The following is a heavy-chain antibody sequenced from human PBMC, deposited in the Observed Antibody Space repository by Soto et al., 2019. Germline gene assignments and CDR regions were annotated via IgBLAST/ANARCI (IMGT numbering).Heavy chain of an antibody. Sequence: QVQLVQSGAEVKKPGASVKVSCKTSGYTFVDYFIHWVRQAPGQGLEWMGIISLRHHSTSYAQKFQDRFSVPRHRPSTTLYMELSSLRSEETAGYYCARELYSCGAESPYYMDYWGQGTPVTVSS. J-gene: IGHJ4*02. CDR2: ISLRHHST. CDR1: GYTFVDYF. V-gene: IGHV1-46*01. CDR3: ARELYSCGAESPYYMDY. D-gene: IGHD2-21*01.